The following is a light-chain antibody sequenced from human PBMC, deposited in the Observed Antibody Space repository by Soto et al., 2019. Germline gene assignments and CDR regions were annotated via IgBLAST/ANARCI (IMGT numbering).Light chain of an antibody. CDR1: QCVSSSY. CDR2: AAS. V-gene: IGKV1-27*01. CDR3: RKYNSAPLT. Sequence: QSPCTLPLSPGERATLTCMASQCVSSSYLAWYQQKPGKIPNLLIYAASTLQAGVPSRFSGSGSGTDFTLTISSLQPEDVAAYYCRKYNSAPLTFGGGTKV. J-gene: IGKJ4*01.